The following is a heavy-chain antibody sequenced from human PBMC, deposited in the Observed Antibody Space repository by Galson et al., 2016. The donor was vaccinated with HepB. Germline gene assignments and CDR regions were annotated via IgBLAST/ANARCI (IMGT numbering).Heavy chain of an antibody. CDR1: GYSFTSYY. V-gene: IGHV1-2*02. J-gene: IGHJ4*02. CDR3: ARGHRYSYVES. CDR2: ISPKSGDT. Sequence: SVKVSCKASGYSFTSYYMHWIRQAPGQGLEWMGWISPKSGDTKYVQKFQGRVTMTTDTSISTAYMEVGRLRSDGTAVYYCARGHRYSYVESWGQGTLVTVSS. D-gene: IGHD5-18*01.